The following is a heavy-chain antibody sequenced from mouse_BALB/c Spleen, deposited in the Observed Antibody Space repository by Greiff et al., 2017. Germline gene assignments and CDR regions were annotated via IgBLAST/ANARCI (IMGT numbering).Heavy chain of an antibody. D-gene: IGHD2-10*02. CDR2: INPSSGYT. V-gene: IGHV1-4*01. CDR1: GYTFTSYT. J-gene: IGHJ2*01. CDR3: ARKYGNYFDY. Sequence: VQLQQSGAELARPGASVKMSCKASGYTFTSYTMHWVNQRPGQGLEWIGYINPSSGYTNYNQKFKDKATLTADKSSSTAYMQLSSLTSEDSAVYYCARKYGNYFDYWGQGTTLTVSS.